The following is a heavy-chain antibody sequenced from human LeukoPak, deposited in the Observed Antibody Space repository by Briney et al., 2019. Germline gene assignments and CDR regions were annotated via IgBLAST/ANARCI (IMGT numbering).Heavy chain of an antibody. D-gene: IGHD3-10*01. Sequence: PWETVSLTCTVSGGSISSSSYCWGWIRQPPGKGRESIGSIYYSVNTYYNPSLKSRVTISVDTSKNQFSLKLSSVTAADTAVYYCARDLLLWFGEFVGWFDPWGQGTRVTVSS. CDR1: GGSISSSSYC. CDR2: IYYSVNT. V-gene: IGHV4-39*07. CDR3: ARDLLLWFGEFVGWFDP. J-gene: IGHJ5*02.